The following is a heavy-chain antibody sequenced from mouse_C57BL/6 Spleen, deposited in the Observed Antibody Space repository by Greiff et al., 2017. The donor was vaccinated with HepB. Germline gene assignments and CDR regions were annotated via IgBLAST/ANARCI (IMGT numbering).Heavy chain of an antibody. CDR3: ARGYYGSSYRYFDV. D-gene: IGHD1-1*01. Sequence: QVQLQQPGAELVKPGASVKLSCKASGYTFTSYWMHWVKQRPGQGLEWIGMIHPNSGSTNYNEKFKSKATLTVDKSSSTAYMQRSSLTSEDSAVYYCARGYYGSSYRYFDVWGTGTTVTVSS. J-gene: IGHJ1*03. CDR2: IHPNSGST. CDR1: GYTFTSYW. V-gene: IGHV1-64*01.